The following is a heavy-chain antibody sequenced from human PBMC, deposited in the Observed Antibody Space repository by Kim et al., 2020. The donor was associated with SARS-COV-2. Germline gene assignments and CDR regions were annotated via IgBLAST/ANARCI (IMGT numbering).Heavy chain of an antibody. CDR2: ISGSGGST. CDR3: AKDIACGSTSCQNWFDP. V-gene: IGHV3-23*01. D-gene: IGHD2-2*01. J-gene: IGHJ5*02. Sequence: GGSLRLSCAASGFTFSSYAMSWVRQAPGKGLEWVSAISGSGGSTYYADSVKGRFTISRDNSKNTLYLQMNSLRAEDTAVYYCAKDIACGSTSCQNWFDPWGQGTLVTVCS. CDR1: GFTFSSYA.